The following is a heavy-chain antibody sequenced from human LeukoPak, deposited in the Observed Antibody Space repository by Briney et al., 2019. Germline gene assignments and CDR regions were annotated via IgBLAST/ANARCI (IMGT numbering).Heavy chain of an antibody. CDR1: GFSLSTNGMC. J-gene: IGHJ4*02. CDR3: ARIRKSRYYGSSGSAYIDY. CDR2: IDWDGDK. V-gene: IGHV2-70*11. Sequence: SGPALVKPTQTVTLTCTFSGFSLSTNGMCVSWIRQPPGKALEWLARIDWDGDKYYNPSLKTRLTISKDTSKNQVVLTMTNVDVVDTATYYCARIRKSRYYGSSGSAYIDYWGQGTLVTVSS. D-gene: IGHD3-22*01.